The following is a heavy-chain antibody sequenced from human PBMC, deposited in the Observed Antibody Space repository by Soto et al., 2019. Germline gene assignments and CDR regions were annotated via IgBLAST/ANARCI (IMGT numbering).Heavy chain of an antibody. J-gene: IGHJ6*03. CDR3: ARCTGYQMLVGYYYYMDV. Sequence: QVHLEESGGGLVKPGGSLRISCAASGFTFSDYYMSWIRQAPGEGLEWISSISTSDRTVYNSDSVKGRFTISRDNAKASLYLQMNSLRAEDTAVYYCARCTGYQMLVGYYYYMDVWGKGTTVTVSS. V-gene: IGHV3-11*01. D-gene: IGHD2-2*01. CDR2: ISTSDRTV. CDR1: GFTFSDYY.